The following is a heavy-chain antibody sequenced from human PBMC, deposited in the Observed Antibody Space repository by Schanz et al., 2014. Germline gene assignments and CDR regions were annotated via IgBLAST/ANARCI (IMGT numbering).Heavy chain of an antibody. V-gene: IGHV3-13*01. CDR2: IGYLGDT. D-gene: IGHD5-12*01. CDR1: GFTLSNSD. J-gene: IGHJ4*02. CDR3: ASPSGYSDYGTYFDV. Sequence: EVQLVESGGGLVQPGGSLRLSCAASGFTLSNSDMHWVRQGTGKGLEWVSTIGYLGDTYYPDSVKGRFTVSRDSGQNSLYLQMNSLRAGDTAVYYCASPSGYSDYGTYFDVWGQGTLVTVSS.